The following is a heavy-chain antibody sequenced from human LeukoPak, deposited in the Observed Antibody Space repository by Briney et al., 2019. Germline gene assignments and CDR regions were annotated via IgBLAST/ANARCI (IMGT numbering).Heavy chain of an antibody. CDR3: ARALSARFDY. V-gene: IGHV4-59*01. Sequence: SETLSLTCTVSGGSISSYCWSWIRQPPGKGLEWIGYIYYSGSTNYNPSLKSRVTISVDTSKNQFSLKLSSVTAADTAVYYCARALSARFDYWGQGTLVTVSS. D-gene: IGHD3-3*01. J-gene: IGHJ4*02. CDR1: GGSISSYC. CDR2: IYYSGST.